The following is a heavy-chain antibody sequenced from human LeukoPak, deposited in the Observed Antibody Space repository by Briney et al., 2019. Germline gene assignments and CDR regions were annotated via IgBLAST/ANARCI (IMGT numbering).Heavy chain of an antibody. V-gene: IGHV3-21*04. CDR1: GFTFSIYN. Sequence: PGGSLRLSCAASGFTFSIYNMNWVRQAPGKGLEWVSSISSGSSYIYYADSVKGRFTISRDNAKNSLYLQMNSLTVEDTAVYFCASTQSFDYWGQGTLVTVSS. CDR2: ISSGSSYI. J-gene: IGHJ4*02. CDR3: ASTQSFDY.